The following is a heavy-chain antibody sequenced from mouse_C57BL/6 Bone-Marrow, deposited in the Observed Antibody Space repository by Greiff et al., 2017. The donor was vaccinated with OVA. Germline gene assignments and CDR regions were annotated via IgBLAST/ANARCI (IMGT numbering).Heavy chain of an antibody. CDR2: ISNGGGST. CDR3: ARPHYYGSSLYAMDY. D-gene: IGHD1-1*01. Sequence: EVNVVESGGGLVQPGGSLKLSCAASGFTFSDYYMYWVRQTPEKRLEWVAYISNGGGSTYYPDTVKGRFTISRDNAKNTLYLQMSRLKSEDTAMYYCARPHYYGSSLYAMDYWGQGTSVTVSS. J-gene: IGHJ4*01. CDR1: GFTFSDYY. V-gene: IGHV5-12*01.